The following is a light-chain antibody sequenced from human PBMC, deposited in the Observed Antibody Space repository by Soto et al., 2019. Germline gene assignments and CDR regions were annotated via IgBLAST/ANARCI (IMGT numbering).Light chain of an antibody. CDR3: QQYDSSVVYT. J-gene: IGKJ2*01. CDR2: AAS. V-gene: IGKV3-20*01. CDR1: QSLTTRY. Sequence: EIVLTQSPGTLSLSPGETATLSCRASQSLTTRYLAWYQQKPGQAPRLLIYAASTRATGTPDRFSGSGSGTDFTLTISSLEPEDFAVYFCQQYDSSVVYTFGQGTKLEIK.